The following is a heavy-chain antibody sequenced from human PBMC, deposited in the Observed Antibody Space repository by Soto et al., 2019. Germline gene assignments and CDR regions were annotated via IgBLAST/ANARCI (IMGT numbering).Heavy chain of an antibody. CDR3: ARAGSDIVLMDAFDI. D-gene: IGHD2-8*01. CDR2: IGTAGDT. CDR1: GFTFSSYD. J-gene: IGHJ3*02. Sequence: GGSLRLSCAASGFTFSSYDMHWVRQATGKGLEWVSAIGTAGDTYYPGSVKGRFTISRENAKNSLYLQMNSLRAGDTAVYYCARAGSDIVLMDAFDIWGQGTMVTVSS. V-gene: IGHV3-13*01.